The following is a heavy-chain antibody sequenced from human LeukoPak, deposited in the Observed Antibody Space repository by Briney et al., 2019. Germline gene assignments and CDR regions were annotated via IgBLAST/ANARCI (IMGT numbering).Heavy chain of an antibody. CDR1: YX. CDR2: INWNGGRS. J-gene: IGHJ4*02. CDR3: XXXXXXXXXXXXXXXXYXXY. Sequence: YXXXXVRQTPGXGLXWVSGINWNGGRSGYADSVKGRFTISRDNAQKSLYLQMNSLRAEDTALYYXXXXXXXXXXXXXXXXXYXXYWGQGTLVTVSS. V-gene: IGHV3-20*03.